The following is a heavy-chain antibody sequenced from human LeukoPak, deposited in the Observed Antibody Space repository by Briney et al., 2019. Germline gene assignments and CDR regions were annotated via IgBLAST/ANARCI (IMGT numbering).Heavy chain of an antibody. J-gene: IGHJ4*02. CDR2: INPSGGST. V-gene: IGHV1-46*01. CDR1: GYTFTGYY. D-gene: IGHD3-16*02. Sequence: ASVKVSCKASGYTFTGYYMHWVRQAPGQGLEWMGIINPSGGSTSYAQKFQGRVTMTEDTSTDTAYMELSSLRSEDTAVYYCATDLTYDYVWGSYRPIYWGQGTLVTVSS. CDR3: ATDLTYDYVWGSYRPIY.